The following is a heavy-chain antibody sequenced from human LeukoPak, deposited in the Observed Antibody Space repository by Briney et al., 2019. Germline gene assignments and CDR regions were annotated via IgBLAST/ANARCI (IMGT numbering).Heavy chain of an antibody. J-gene: IGHJ3*02. D-gene: IGHD3-22*01. CDR1: GFTFSNAW. V-gene: IGHV3-15*01. CDR3: TTDSPYYYDSSGYLPDAFDI. Sequence: GGSLRLSCAASGFTFSNAWMSWVRQAPGKGLEWVGRIKSKTDGGTTDYAAPVKGRFTISRDDSKNTLYLQMNSLKTEDTAVYYCTTDSPYYYDSSGYLPDAFDIWGQGTMVTVSS. CDR2: IKSKTDGGTT.